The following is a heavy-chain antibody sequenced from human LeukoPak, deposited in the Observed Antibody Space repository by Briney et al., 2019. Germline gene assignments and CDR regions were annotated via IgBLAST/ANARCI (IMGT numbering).Heavy chain of an antibody. V-gene: IGHV4-4*07. Sequence: SETLSLTCTVSGGSISSYYWSWIRQPAGKGLEWIGRIYTSGSTNYNPSLTSRVTMSVDTSKNQFSLKLSSVTAADTAVYYCARIVVPAATFLGCWFDPWGQGTLVTVSS. CDR2: IYTSGST. CDR3: ARIVVPAATFLGCWFDP. D-gene: IGHD2-2*01. J-gene: IGHJ5*02. CDR1: GGSISSYY.